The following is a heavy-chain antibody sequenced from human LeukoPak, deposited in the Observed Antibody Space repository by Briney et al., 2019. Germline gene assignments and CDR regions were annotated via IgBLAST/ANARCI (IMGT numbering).Heavy chain of an antibody. CDR1: GYTFSTYG. D-gene: IGHD1-20*01. CDR2: INTNNGNT. J-gene: IGHJ4*02. Sequence: GASVKVSCKASGYTFSTYGINWVGQAPGQGLEWMGWINTNNGNTNYAQKFQGRVTMTRDTSTSTAYMELRSLGSDDTAVYYCARKGCFDNCYLFDYWGQGTLVTVSS. V-gene: IGHV1-18*01. CDR3: ARKGCFDNCYLFDY.